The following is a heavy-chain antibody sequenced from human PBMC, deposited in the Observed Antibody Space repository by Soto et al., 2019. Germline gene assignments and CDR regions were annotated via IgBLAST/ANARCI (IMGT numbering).Heavy chain of an antibody. CDR1: GLTVSSSY. CDR3: ARDRQSTPWYAADY. Sequence: PGGSLRLSCAASGLTVSSSYMSWVRQAPGKGLQWVSSISGSGGYIYYADSVKGRFTISRDNAKNSLYLQMTSLRDEDTALYYCARDRQSTPWYAADYWGQGSLVTVSS. D-gene: IGHD6-13*01. V-gene: IGHV3-21*01. CDR2: ISGSGGYI. J-gene: IGHJ4*02.